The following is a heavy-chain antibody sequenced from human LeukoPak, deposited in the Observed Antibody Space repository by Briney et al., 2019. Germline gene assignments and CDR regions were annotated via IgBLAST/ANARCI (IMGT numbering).Heavy chain of an antibody. CDR2: ISGDGGST. CDR1: GFTFSSYA. Sequence: GGSLRLSCAASGFTFSSYAMNWVRQAPGKGLEWVSLISGDGGSTYYADSVKGRFTISRDNSKNSLYLQMNSLRTEDTALYYGAQSAFFEYDMDVSGQGTTVTVSS. J-gene: IGHJ6*02. D-gene: IGHD3-3*01. V-gene: IGHV3-43*02. CDR3: AQSAFFEYDMDV.